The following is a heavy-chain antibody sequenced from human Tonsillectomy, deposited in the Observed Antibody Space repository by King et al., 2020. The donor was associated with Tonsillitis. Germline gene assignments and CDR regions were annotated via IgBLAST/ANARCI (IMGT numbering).Heavy chain of an antibody. Sequence: QLVQSGGGVVQPGRSLRLSCAASGFTFSSYTMHWVRQALGQGLEWVALISYDGSTKYYADSVQGRFTISRDNSNNTLYLQMNSLRAEDTAVYYCAKAESAMVLSAFDIWGQGTMVTVSS. J-gene: IGHJ3*02. CDR1: GFTFSSYT. V-gene: IGHV3-30*18. CDR2: ISYDGSTK. CDR3: AKAESAMVLSAFDI. D-gene: IGHD5-18*01.